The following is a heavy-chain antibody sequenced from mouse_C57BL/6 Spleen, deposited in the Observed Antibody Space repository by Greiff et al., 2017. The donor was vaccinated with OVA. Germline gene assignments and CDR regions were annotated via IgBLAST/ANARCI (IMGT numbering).Heavy chain of an antibody. V-gene: IGHV1-80*01. J-gene: IGHJ3*01. CDR2: IYPGDGDT. CDR1: GYAFSSYW. CDR3: ARKGAFAY. D-gene: IGHD3-3*01. Sequence: QVQLKESGAELVKPGASVKISCKASGYAFSSYWMNWVKQRPGKGLEWIGQIYPGDGDTNYNGKFKGKATLTADKSSSTAYMQLSSLTSEDSAVYFCARKGAFAYWGQGTLVTVSA.